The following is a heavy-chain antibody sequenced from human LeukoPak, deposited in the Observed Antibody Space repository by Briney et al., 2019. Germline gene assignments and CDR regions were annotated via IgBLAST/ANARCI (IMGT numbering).Heavy chain of an antibody. V-gene: IGHV3-20*04. CDR1: GFTFDDYG. CDR3: ARVRDSSSWPDAFDI. J-gene: IGHJ3*02. CDR2: INWNGGST. Sequence: PVGSLRLSCAASGFTFDDYGMSWVRQAPGKGLEWVSGINWNGGSTGYADSVKGRFTISRDNAKNSLYLQMNSLRAEDTALYYCARVRDSSSWPDAFDIWGQGTMVTVSS. D-gene: IGHD6-13*01.